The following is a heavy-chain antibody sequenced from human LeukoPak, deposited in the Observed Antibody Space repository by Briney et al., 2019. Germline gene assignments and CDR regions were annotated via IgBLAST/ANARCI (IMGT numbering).Heavy chain of an antibody. V-gene: IGHV3-64D*09. CDR2: ISSDGGST. J-gene: IGHJ4*02. CDR1: GFTFSSHA. D-gene: IGHD5-24*01. CDR3: LRDWVATIVVPRHFDF. Sequence: GGSLRLSCSACGFTFSSHAMHWVRRTPGKGLEYVAAISSDGGSTYYTDSVKGRFIISRENSKNMLYLQMTSLRPEYMALYQFLRDWVATIVVPRHFDFWGLGTLVTVSS.